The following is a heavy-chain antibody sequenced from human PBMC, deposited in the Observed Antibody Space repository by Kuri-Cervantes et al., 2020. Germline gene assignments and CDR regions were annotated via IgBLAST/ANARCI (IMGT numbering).Heavy chain of an antibody. J-gene: IGHJ6*02. D-gene: IGHD6-19*01. CDR1: GFTFSSYG. V-gene: IGHV3-30*12. CDR3: ARVGVYSSGWGGNYYYGMDV. Sequence: GGSLRLSCAASGFTFSSYGMHWVRQAPGKGLEWVAALSYDGSNKYYADSVKGRSTISRDNSKNTLYLQMNSLRAEDTAVYYCARVGVYSSGWGGNYYYGMDVWGQGTTVTVSS. CDR2: LSYDGSNK.